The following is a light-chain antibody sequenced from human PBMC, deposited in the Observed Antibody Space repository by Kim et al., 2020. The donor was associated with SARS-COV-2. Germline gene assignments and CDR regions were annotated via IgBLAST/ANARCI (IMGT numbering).Light chain of an antibody. CDR2: GAS. CDR1: QSVRTN. V-gene: IGKV3-15*01. J-gene: IGKJ1*01. Sequence: EIVMTQSPATLSVSPGEGVTLSCRASQSVRTNLAWYQQKPGQAPRLLIYGASTRATGIPARFSGSGSGTEFTLTISSLQSEDVPIYHCHQYNDWWTFGQGTKVDIK. CDR3: HQYNDWWT.